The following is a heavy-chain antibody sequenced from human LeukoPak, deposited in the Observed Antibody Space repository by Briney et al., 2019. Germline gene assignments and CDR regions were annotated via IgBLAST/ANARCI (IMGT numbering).Heavy chain of an antibody. J-gene: IGHJ3*02. CDR1: GFTFSSYG. CDR3: ATPSGSYYEAFVT. CDR2: IRYDGCNK. Sequence: PGGSLRLSCAASGFTFSSYGMNWVRQAPGKGLEWVAVIRYDGCNKYYADSVRGRFTISRDNSKNTLYLQMNSLRAEDTAVYYCATPSGSYYEAFVTRGQGAMVTVSS. D-gene: IGHD1-26*01. V-gene: IGHV3-30*02.